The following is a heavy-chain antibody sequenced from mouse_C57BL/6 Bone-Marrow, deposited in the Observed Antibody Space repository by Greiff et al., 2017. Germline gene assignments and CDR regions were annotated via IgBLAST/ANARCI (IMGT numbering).Heavy chain of an antibody. V-gene: IGHV1-19*01. Sequence: VQLKESGPVLVKPGASVKMSCKASGYTFTDYYMNWVKQSHGKSLEWIGVINPYNGGTSYNQKFKGKATLTVDKSSSTAYMELNSLTSEDSAVYYCARRRNPYYFDYWGQGTTLTVSS. J-gene: IGHJ2*01. CDR3: ARRRNPYYFDY. CDR2: INPYNGGT. CDR1: GYTFTDYY.